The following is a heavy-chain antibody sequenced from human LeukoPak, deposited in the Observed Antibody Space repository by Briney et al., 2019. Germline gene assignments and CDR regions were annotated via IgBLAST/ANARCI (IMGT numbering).Heavy chain of an antibody. CDR1: GGSISGSY. CDR3: ARGIESYGDYGY. Sequence: SETLSLTCTVSGGSISGSYWGWIRQPPGKGLEWIAYMYNSGSTNYNPSLKSRVTISIDTSKNQFSLKLSSLTAADAAIYYCARGIESYGDYGYWGQGILVTVSS. CDR2: MYNSGST. V-gene: IGHV4-59*01. D-gene: IGHD4-17*01. J-gene: IGHJ4*02.